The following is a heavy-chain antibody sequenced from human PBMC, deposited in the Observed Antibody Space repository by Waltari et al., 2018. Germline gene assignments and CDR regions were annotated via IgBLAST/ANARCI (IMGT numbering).Heavy chain of an antibody. CDR2: INKEGTYT. D-gene: IGHD3-16*01. Sequence: EVQLMESGGDLVQPGGSLRLSCVVSGFTFNTFWMNWVRQAPGKGLVWVSRINKEGTYTTYEDSVKGRFTISRDNAKNTLYLQMNSLRVEDTAVYYCGGGGLDGAAYWGQGTLVNVSS. J-gene: IGHJ4*02. CDR3: GGGGLDGAAY. V-gene: IGHV3-74*01. CDR1: GFTFNTFW.